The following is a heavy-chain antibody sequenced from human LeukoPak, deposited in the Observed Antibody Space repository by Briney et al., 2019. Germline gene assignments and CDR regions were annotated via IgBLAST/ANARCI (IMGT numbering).Heavy chain of an antibody. Sequence: GGSLRRSCVGSGFTFRNAWRKWVSQAAGKGREGGGGIKGNADGRATGYGARVRRKVTMSRDDAKKELYLQINRLKTKDKGVYYCTARGPDIRSSFAYSGQGTLVTVSS. J-gene: IGHJ4*02. D-gene: IGHD2-15*01. CDR3: TARGPDIRSSFAY. V-gene: IGHV3-15*07. CDR1: GFTFRNAW. CDR2: IKGNADGRAT.